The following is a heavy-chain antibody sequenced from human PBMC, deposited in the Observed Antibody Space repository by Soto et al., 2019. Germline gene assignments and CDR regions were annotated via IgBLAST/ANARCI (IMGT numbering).Heavy chain of an antibody. J-gene: IGHJ6*02. CDR3: ARGAHVLRFLEWLLIGYYYGMDV. Sequence: ASVKVSCKASGYTFTGYYMHWVRQAPGQGLEWMGWINPNSGGTNYAQKFQGWVTMTRDTSISTAYMELSRLRSDDTAVYYCARGAHVLRFLEWLLIGYYYGMDVWGQGTTVTVS. V-gene: IGHV1-2*04. CDR1: GYTFTGYY. D-gene: IGHD3-3*01. CDR2: INPNSGGT.